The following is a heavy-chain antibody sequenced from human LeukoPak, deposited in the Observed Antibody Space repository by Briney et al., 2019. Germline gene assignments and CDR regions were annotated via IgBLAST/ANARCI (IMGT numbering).Heavy chain of an antibody. CDR3: ARDKYYGSGSYVH. Sequence: GASVKVSCKASGYTFTGYYMHWVRQAPGQGLEWMGWINPNSGGTNYAQKFQGRVTMTRDTSISTAYMELSRLRSDDTAVYYCARDKYYGSGSYVHWGQGTLVTVSS. D-gene: IGHD3-10*01. CDR2: INPNSGGT. CDR1: GYTFTGYY. J-gene: IGHJ4*02. V-gene: IGHV1-2*02.